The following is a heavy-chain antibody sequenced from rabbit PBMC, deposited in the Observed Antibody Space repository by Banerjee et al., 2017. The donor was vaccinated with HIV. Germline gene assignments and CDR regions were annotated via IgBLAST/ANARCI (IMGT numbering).Heavy chain of an antibody. V-gene: IGHV1S45*01. CDR3: ARDRAGVIGGNFNW. D-gene: IGHD1-1*01. Sequence: QQQLEESGGGLVKPEGSLTLTCKASGFDFSSNVMFWFRQAPGKGLEWIGTIYGGSSGSISHAGWARGRSTISKTSSTTVTLQRTSLTAAGTATNLCARDRAGVIGGNFNWGAPGALVT. J-gene: IGHJ4*01. CDR1: GFDFSSNV. CDR2: IYGGSSGSI.